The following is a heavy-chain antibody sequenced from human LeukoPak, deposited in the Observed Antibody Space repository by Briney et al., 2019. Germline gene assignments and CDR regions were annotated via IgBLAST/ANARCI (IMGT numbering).Heavy chain of an antibody. CDR3: ARANFLYCSSSTCLFDY. V-gene: IGHV1-2*02. CDR1: GYTFTDYY. J-gene: IGHJ4*02. CDR2: INPNDGDT. Sequence: ASVKVSCKASGYTFTDYYMHWVRQAPGQGFEWMRWINPNDGDTNYAQKFQGRVTMTRDTSISTARMEVSRLRSDDTAVYYCARANFLYCSSSTCLFDYWGQGTLVAVSS. D-gene: IGHD2-2*01.